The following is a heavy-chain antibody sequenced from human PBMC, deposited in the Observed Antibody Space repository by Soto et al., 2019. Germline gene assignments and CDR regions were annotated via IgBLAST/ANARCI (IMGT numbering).Heavy chain of an antibody. V-gene: IGHV3-23*01. CDR2: IGGSGDDT. Sequence: PGGSLRLPCAASGFTFSSCAMSWVRQAPGKGLEWVSGIGGSGDDTEYTDSVKGRFTISRDNSKNTLYLQMNSLRAEDTAVYYCAKGTLWFGASDEAFDIWGQGTMVTVSS. D-gene: IGHD3-10*01. CDR3: AKGTLWFGASDEAFDI. CDR1: GFTFSSCA. J-gene: IGHJ3*02.